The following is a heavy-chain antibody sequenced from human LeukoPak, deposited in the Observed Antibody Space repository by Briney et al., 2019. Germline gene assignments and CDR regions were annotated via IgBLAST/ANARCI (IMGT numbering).Heavy chain of an antibody. J-gene: IGHJ4*02. V-gene: IGHV4-39*07. CDR3: ARPRLPTYYYGSGSYYKPPPDFDY. D-gene: IGHD3-10*01. CDR2: IYYSGST. CDR1: GGSISSSSYY. Sequence: SETLSLTCTVSGGSISSSSYYWGWIRQPPGKGLEWIGSIYYSGSTYYNPSLKSRVTISVDTSKNQFSLKLSSVTAADTAVYYCARPRLPTYYYGSGSYYKPPPDFDYWGQGTLVTVSS.